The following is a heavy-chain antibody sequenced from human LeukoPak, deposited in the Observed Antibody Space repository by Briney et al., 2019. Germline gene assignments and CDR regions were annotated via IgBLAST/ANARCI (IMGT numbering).Heavy chain of an antibody. CDR1: GGAFDNSA. J-gene: IGHJ6*02. V-gene: IGHV1-69*04. D-gene: IGHD1-1*01. Sequence: SVKVSCKASGGAFDNSAINWVRQAPGQGLEWMGRIIPILNIPNYAQKLQGRVTIAADKSTSTAYMELSSLRSDDTAVYYCAREKMEVGYYGLDVWGQGTTVTVSS. CDR3: AREKMEVGYYGLDV. CDR2: IIPILNIP.